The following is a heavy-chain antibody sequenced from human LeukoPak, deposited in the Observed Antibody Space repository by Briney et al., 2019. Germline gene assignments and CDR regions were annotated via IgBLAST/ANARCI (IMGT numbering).Heavy chain of an antibody. J-gene: IGHJ4*02. CDR1: GGSISSYY. CDR2: IYYSGST. D-gene: IGHD6-13*01. CDR3: ARRKAAGPFDY. V-gene: IGHV4-59*01. Sequence: SETLSLTCTVSGGSISSYYWSWIRQPPGKGLEWIGYIYYSGSTNYNPSLKSRVTISVDTSKNQFSLKLSSVTAADTAVYYCARRKAAGPFDYWGQGTLVTVSS.